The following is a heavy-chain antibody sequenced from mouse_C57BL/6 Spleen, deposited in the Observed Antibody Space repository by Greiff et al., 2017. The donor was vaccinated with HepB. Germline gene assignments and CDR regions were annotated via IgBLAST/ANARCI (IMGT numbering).Heavy chain of an antibody. D-gene: IGHD2-4*01. Sequence: QVQLQQSGAELVKPGASVKISCKASGYTFTDYYINWVKQRPGQGLEWIGKIGPGSGSTYYNEKFKGKATLTADKSSSTAYMQLRSLTSEDSAVYFCARRERYYDYEDAMDYWGQGTSVTVSS. CDR1: GYTFTDYY. CDR3: ARRERYYDYEDAMDY. CDR2: IGPGSGST. J-gene: IGHJ4*01. V-gene: IGHV1-77*01.